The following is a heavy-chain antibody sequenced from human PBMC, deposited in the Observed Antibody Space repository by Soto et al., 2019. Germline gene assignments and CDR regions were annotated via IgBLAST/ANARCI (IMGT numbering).Heavy chain of an antibody. V-gene: IGHV2-5*02. Sequence: PTLVNPTQTLTLTCTFSGISLSTRGVGVGWIRQPPGKALEWLALIYWDDDKRYSPSLKSRHTITKDTSKNQVFLTMTNVDPVDTATYYCTHNGRMYASGSYSNWFDPWGQGILVTVSS. CDR1: GISLSTRGVG. J-gene: IGHJ5*02. CDR2: IYWDDDK. D-gene: IGHD3-10*01. CDR3: THNGRMYASGSYSNWFDP.